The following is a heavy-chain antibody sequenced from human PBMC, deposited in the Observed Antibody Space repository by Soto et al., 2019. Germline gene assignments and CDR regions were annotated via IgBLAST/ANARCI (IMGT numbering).Heavy chain of an antibody. V-gene: IGHV3-23*01. Sequence: GGSLRLSCAASGFTFSDYAMSGVRRTPGKGLEWISGISGIGGGTTYYADSVKGRFAISRDNSKNTLYLQMNSLRAEDTAVYYCANDSLWLPKATDYWGQGPLVTVYS. CDR3: ANDSLWLPKATDY. D-gene: IGHD5-12*01. CDR2: ISGIGGGTT. CDR1: GFTFSDYA. J-gene: IGHJ4*02.